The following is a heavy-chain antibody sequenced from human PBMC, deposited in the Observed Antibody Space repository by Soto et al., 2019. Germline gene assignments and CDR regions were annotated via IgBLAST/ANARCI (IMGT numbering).Heavy chain of an antibody. D-gene: IGHD1-26*01. CDR2: LSDSASRT. CDR3: AKHSGPSVLYYSVMDV. V-gene: IGHV3-23*01. Sequence: QPGGSLRLSCAAAGFTFNTYAMSWVRQAPGKGLEWVSGLSDSASRTYYADSVKGRFTISRDSSKTTLHLQMSSLRAADTAVYYCAKHSGPSVLYYSVMDVWGQGTTVTVS. CDR1: GFTFNTYA. J-gene: IGHJ6*02.